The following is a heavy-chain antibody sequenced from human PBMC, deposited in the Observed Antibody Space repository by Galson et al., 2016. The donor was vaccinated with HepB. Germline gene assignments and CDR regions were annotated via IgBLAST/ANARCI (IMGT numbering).Heavy chain of an antibody. V-gene: IGHV3-30*03. CDR1: GFTFSTYG. CDR2: ISYDGETK. CDR3: ASDPRQWQRGYNYGFEY. Sequence: SLRLSCAASGFTFSTYGMHWVRQAPGKGLEWVAVISYDGETKYHADSVKGRFTISRDNSKNTLYLQMHRLRFEDTAVYYCASDPRQWQRGYNYGFEYWGQGTLVSVSS. D-gene: IGHD5-18*01. J-gene: IGHJ4*02.